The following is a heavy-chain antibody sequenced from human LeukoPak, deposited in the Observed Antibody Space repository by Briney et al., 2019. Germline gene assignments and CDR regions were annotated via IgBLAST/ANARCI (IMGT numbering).Heavy chain of an antibody. J-gene: IGHJ5*01. CDR3: ARDVSRGVDS. CDR1: GGSISTHY. D-gene: IGHD3-10*01. Sequence: SETLSLTCTVSGGSISTHYWTWVRQPPGKGLEWIGYVLYSGSTGYNPSLKSRVTISIDTSKNQFSLSLSSVSAAGTAVYYCARDVSRGVDSWGQGTLVTVSS. CDR2: VLYSGST. V-gene: IGHV4-59*11.